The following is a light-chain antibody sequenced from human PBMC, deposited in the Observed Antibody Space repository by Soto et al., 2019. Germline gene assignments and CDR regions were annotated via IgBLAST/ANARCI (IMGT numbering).Light chain of an antibody. J-gene: IGKJ4*01. CDR1: QSVTIK. CDR3: QHRSSWPLT. CDR2: DAS. Sequence: EVVLTQSPATLSLSPGDRAPLSCRASQSVTIKLAWYQQRPGQAPRLLIYDASSRATGIPARFSGSGSGTDFTLTISSLEPEDFAVYFCQHRSSWPLTFGGGTKVEI. V-gene: IGKV3-11*01.